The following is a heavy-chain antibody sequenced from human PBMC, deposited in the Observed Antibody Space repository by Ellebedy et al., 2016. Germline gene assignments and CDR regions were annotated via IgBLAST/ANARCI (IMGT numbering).Heavy chain of an antibody. J-gene: IGHJ3*01. D-gene: IGHD3-10*01. CDR2: INYCCIT. Sequence: SETLSLTCTVSAGSISTYFLICIRHAPAKGLDLICFINYCCITNSNPSLKSRVTISVDTSKNQFSLNLISVNDTKTAVYYCGRQDYYLSGNYYRGFDLWGQGTMVTVSS. V-gene: IGHV4-59*08. CDR3: GRQDYYLSGNYYRGFDL. CDR1: AGSISTYF.